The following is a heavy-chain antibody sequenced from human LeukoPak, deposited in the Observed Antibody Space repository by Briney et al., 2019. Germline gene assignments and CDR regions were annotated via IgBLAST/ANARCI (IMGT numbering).Heavy chain of an antibody. CDR2: ISYDGSNK. J-gene: IGHJ4*02. Sequence: PGGSLRLSCAASGFTFSSYGMHWVRQAPGKGLEWVAVISYDGSNKYYADSVKGRFTISRDNSKNTLYLQVNSLRAEDTAVYYCAKDTQGHWGRGTLVTVSS. V-gene: IGHV3-30*18. CDR3: AKDTQGH. CDR1: GFTFSSYG.